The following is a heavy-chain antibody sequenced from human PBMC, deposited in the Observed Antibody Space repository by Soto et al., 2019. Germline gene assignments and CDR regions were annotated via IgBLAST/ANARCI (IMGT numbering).Heavy chain of an antibody. J-gene: IGHJ6*02. CDR3: ARGGADHYLYGMDV. D-gene: IGHD3-10*01. CDR1: GFTLTTYA. CDR2: MNRAGTST. Sequence: VQVLESGGGLVQPGGSLRLSCAASGFTLTTYAMTWVRQPPGKGLEWVSSMNRAGTSTSHADSVKGRFTTSGDNSKNTMYLEMNSLRAEDTAVYYCARGGADHYLYGMDVWGQGTTVIVSS. V-gene: IGHV3-23*01.